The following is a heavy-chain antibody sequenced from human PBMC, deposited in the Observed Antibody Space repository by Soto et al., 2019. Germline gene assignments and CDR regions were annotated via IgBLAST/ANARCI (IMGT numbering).Heavy chain of an antibody. V-gene: IGHV1-69*04. CDR2: IIPILGIA. CDR1: GGTFSRTT. Sequence: ASVKVSCKASGGTFSRTTITWLRQAPGQGLEWMGRIIPILGIANYAQKFQGRITITADKSTSSAYMDLSSLRSEDTAVYYCARDEGKCKRRTGYRPSVYWGQGTRVTVSS. D-gene: IGHD6-25*01. CDR3: ARDEGKCKRRTGYRPSVY. J-gene: IGHJ4*02.